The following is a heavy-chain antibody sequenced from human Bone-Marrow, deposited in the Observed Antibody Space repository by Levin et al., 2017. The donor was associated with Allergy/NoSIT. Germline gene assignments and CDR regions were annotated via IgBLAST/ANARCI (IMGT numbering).Heavy chain of an antibody. CDR3: AKDGHSYGRGLYYYYGMDV. V-gene: IGHV3-30*18. CDR1: GFTFSSYG. Sequence: GGSLRLSCAASGFTFSSYGMHWVRQAPGKGLEWVAVISYDGSNKYYADSVKGRFTISRDNSKNTLYLQMNSLRAEDTAVYYCAKDGHSYGRGLYYYYGMDVWGQGTTVTVSS. D-gene: IGHD5-18*01. CDR2: ISYDGSNK. J-gene: IGHJ6*02.